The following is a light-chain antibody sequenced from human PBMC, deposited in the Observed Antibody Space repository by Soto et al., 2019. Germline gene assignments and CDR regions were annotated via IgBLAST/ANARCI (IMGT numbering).Light chain of an antibody. CDR2: DVS. Sequence: QSALTQPASVSGSPGQSITISCTGTSSDVGGYNYVSWYQQYPGKAPKLMIFDVSNRPSGVSNRFSGSKSGNTASLTISGLQAEDEADYYCCSYTSSSTYVFGTGTKLTVL. CDR1: SSDVGGYNY. CDR3: CSYTSSSTYV. J-gene: IGLJ1*01. V-gene: IGLV2-14*01.